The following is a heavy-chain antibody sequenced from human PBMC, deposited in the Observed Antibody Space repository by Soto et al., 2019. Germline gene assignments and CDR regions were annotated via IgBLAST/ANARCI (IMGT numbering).Heavy chain of an antibody. Sequence: QVQLVQSGAEVKKPGASVKVSCKASGYTFTSYAMHWVRQAPGQRLEWMGWINAGNGNTKYSQKFQGRVTLTRDTSASTAYMELSSMRSEDTAVYYCARESTRYYDFWSGRDNWFDPWGQGTLVTVSS. J-gene: IGHJ5*02. CDR2: INAGNGNT. D-gene: IGHD3-3*01. CDR1: GYTFTSYA. V-gene: IGHV1-3*01. CDR3: ARESTRYYDFWSGRDNWFDP.